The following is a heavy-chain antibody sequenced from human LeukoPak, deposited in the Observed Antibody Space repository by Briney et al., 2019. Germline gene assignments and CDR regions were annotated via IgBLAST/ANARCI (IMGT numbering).Heavy chain of an antibody. CDR2: ISYDGSNK. CDR3: ARDRVWGDYVWGRPDAFDI. D-gene: IGHD3-16*01. CDR1: GFTFSSYA. V-gene: IGHV3-30*04. J-gene: IGHJ3*02. Sequence: GGSLRLSCAASGFTFSSYAMHWVRQAPGKGLEWVAVISYDGSNKYYADCVKGRFTISRDNSKNTLYLQMNSLRAEDTAVYYCARDRVWGDYVWGRPDAFDIWGQGTMVTVSS.